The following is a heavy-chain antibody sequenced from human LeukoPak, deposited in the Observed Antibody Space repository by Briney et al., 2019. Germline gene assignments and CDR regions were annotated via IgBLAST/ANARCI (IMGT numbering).Heavy chain of an antibody. CDR2: ISGSGGST. V-gene: IGHV3-23*01. D-gene: IGHD4-17*01. CDR1: GFTFSSYA. J-gene: IGHJ6*04. CDR3: AKAHDYGDYVDFRYYYGMDV. Sequence: GGSLRLSCAASGFTFSSYAMSWVRQAPGKGLEWVSAISGSGGSTYYADSVKGRFTISRDNSKNTLYLQMNSLRAEDTAVYYCAKAHDYGDYVDFRYYYGMDVWGKGTTVTVSS.